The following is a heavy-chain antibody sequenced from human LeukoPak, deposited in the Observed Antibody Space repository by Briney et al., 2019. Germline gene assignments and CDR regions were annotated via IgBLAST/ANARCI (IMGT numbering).Heavy chain of an antibody. J-gene: IGHJ4*02. CDR1: GFTFTNYA. V-gene: IGHV3-23*01. Sequence: PGGSLRLSCVASGFTFTNYAMSWARQAPGKGLEWVSYIRGSGGTTHYADSVKGRFTISRDNSKNTVYLQMNSRRAEDTAVYYCAKDLGTSQDFDYWGQGTLVTVSS. CDR3: AKDLGTSQDFDY. CDR2: IRGSGGTT.